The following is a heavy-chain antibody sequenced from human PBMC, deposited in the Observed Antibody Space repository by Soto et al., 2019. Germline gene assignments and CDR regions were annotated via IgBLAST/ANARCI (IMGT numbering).Heavy chain of an antibody. D-gene: IGHD3-10*01. J-gene: IGHJ3*02. Sequence: QVQLVQSGAEVKKPGSSVNVSCKASGGTFSIYAISWVRQAPGQGLEWMGGIIPIFAIINSAQKFQGRVTVTADKFTNIAYMELSSLRSEDTAFYFCARGVYGSGNYYTGPSAFDIWGQGTMVIVSS. CDR3: ARGVYGSGNYYTGPSAFDI. V-gene: IGHV1-69*17. CDR2: IIPIFAII. CDR1: GGTFSIYA.